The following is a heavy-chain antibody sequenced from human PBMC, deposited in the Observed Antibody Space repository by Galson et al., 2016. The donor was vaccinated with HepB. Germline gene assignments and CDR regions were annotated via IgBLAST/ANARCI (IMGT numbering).Heavy chain of an antibody. D-gene: IGHD4-17*01. Sequence: SLRLSCAASGFTFRSYGMHWVRQAPGKGLGRVAVIWYDGSNKYYTDSVKGRFTISRDNSKNTLYLQMNSLRAEDTAVYYCARDGSLGPTVTTGGHGMDVWGQGTTVPVSS. J-gene: IGHJ6*02. CDR3: ARDGSLGPTVTTGGHGMDV. CDR2: IWYDGSNK. CDR1: GFTFRSYG. V-gene: IGHV3-33*01.